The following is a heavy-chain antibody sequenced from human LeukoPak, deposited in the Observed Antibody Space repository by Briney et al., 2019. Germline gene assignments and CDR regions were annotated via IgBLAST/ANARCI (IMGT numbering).Heavy chain of an antibody. CDR3: ARGRDYGGNKWAFDY. J-gene: IGHJ4*02. Sequence: GGSLRLSCAASGFTFDDYAMHWVRQAPGKGLEWVSGISWNSGSIGYADSVKGRFTISRDNAKNSLYLQMNSLRAEDTALYYCARGRDYGGNKWAFDYWGQGTLLTVSS. D-gene: IGHD4-23*01. CDR1: GFTFDDYA. CDR2: ISWNSGSI. V-gene: IGHV3-9*01.